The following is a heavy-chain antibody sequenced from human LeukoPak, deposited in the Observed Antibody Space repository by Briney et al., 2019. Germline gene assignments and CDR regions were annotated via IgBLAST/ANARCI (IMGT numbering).Heavy chain of an antibody. CDR2: INAGNGNT. CDR1: GYTFTSYA. CDR3: ARDPLLWFGELSYHYGMDV. V-gene: IGHV1-3*01. J-gene: IGHJ6*02. Sequence: HRASVKVSCKASGYTFTSYAMHWVRQAPGQRLEWMGWINAGNGNTKYSQKFQGRVTITRDTSASTAYMELSSLRSEDTAVYYCARDPLLWFGELSYHYGMDVWGQGTTVTVSS. D-gene: IGHD3-10*01.